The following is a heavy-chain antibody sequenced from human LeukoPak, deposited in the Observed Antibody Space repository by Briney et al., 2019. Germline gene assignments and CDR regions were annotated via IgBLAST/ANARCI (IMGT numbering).Heavy chain of an antibody. CDR1: GFTFSSYA. Sequence: GGSLRLSCAASGFTFSSYAMTWVRQARGKGLEWVSAISGCGANTYYAASVKGRYTISRDNAQNPPHLQISSLRAEDTAVYYCAKGIVNWGKSYFDYWGQGTLVTVSS. J-gene: IGHJ4*02. CDR2: ISGCGANT. CDR3: AKGIVNWGKSYFDY. D-gene: IGHD7-27*01. V-gene: IGHV3-23*01.